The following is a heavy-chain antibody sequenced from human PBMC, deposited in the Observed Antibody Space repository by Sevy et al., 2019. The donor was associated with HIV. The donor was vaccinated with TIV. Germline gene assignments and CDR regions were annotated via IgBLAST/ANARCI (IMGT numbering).Heavy chain of an antibody. CDR3: AKAVYACNVVVTNGFDY. D-gene: IGHD3-22*01. CDR2: IRGSGGRT. Sequence: AGSLRLSCAASGFTFGTYAMSWVHQAPGKGLEWVSTIRGSGGRTYYADSVKGRFTISRDNSKNTLYLQMNSLRAEDMAVYYCAKAVYACNVVVTNGFDYWGQGTLVTVSS. V-gene: IGHV3-23*01. J-gene: IGHJ4*02. CDR1: GFTFGTYA.